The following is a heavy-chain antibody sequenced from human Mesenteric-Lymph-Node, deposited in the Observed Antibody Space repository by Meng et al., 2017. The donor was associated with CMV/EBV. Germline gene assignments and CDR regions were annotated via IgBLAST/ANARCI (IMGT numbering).Heavy chain of an antibody. Sequence: GESLKISCAASGFTVSSNYMSWVRQAPGKGLEWVSVIYSCGSTYYADSVKGRFTISRDNSKNTLFLQMNSLRAEDTAVYYCAKEYCSSTSCFYEAIDIWGQGTMVTVSS. D-gene: IGHD2-2*01. CDR1: GFTVSSNY. J-gene: IGHJ3*02. CDR3: AKEYCSSTSCFYEAIDI. CDR2: IYSCGST. V-gene: IGHV3-53*01.